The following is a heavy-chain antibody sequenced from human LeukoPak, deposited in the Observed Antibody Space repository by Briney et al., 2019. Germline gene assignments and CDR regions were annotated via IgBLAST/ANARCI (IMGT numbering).Heavy chain of an antibody. Sequence: PSQTLSLTCTVSGGSISSGSYYWSWIRQPAGKGLEWIGRIYTSGSTNYNPSLKSRVTISVDTSKNQFSLKLSSVTAADTAVYYCARGVAARPPASNEYYFDYWGQGTLVTVSS. D-gene: IGHD6-6*01. CDR3: ARGVAARPPASNEYYFDY. V-gene: IGHV4-61*02. CDR2: IYTSGST. CDR1: GGSISSGSYY. J-gene: IGHJ4*02.